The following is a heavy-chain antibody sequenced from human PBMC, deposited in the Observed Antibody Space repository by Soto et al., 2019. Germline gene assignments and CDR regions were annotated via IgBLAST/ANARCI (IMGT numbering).Heavy chain of an antibody. D-gene: IGHD3-10*01. Sequence: QVQLVQSGAEVKKPGSSVKVSCKASGGSLTNYGVSWVRQAPGQGLEWMGGIIPVFGTANYAQKFQGRVTIAADESKSTVFMDMRSLRSEDTAVYYCARGHATKLGVTNYYGMDVWGQGTTVTVSS. CDR1: GGSLTNYG. CDR2: IIPVFGTA. V-gene: IGHV1-69*12. J-gene: IGHJ6*02. CDR3: ARGHATKLGVTNYYGMDV.